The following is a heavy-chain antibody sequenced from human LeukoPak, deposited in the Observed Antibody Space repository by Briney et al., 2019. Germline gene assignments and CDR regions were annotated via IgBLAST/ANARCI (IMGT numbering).Heavy chain of an antibody. CDR1: GFTFSSYE. J-gene: IGHJ4*02. V-gene: IGHV3-48*03. CDR3: ARDSIGGSYETGRTDY. D-gene: IGHD1-26*01. Sequence: GGSLRLSCAASGFTFSSYEMNWVRQAPGKGLEWVSYISSSGSTIYYADSVKGRFTISRDNAKNSLYLQMNSLRAEDTAVYYCARDSIGGSYETGRTDYWGQGTLVTVSS. CDR2: ISSSGSTI.